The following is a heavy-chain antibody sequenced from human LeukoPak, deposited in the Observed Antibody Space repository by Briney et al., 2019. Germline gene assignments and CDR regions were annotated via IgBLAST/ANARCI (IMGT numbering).Heavy chain of an antibody. CDR2: IYYSGST. V-gene: IGHV4-59*01. Sequence: SETLSLTCTVSGGSISSYYWSWIRQPLGKRLEWIGHIYYSGSTNYNPSLKSRVTISVDTSKNQFSLKLSSVTAADTAVYYCASRSSTWSGYQDTLYYFDSWGQGTLVTVSS. CDR3: ASRSSTWSGYQDTLYYFDS. J-gene: IGHJ4*02. CDR1: GGSISSYY. D-gene: IGHD3-3*01.